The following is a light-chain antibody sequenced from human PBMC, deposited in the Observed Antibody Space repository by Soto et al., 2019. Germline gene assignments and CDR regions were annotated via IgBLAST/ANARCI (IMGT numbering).Light chain of an antibody. Sequence: DIQMTQSPSSLSASVGDRVTITCRASQSISNYLNWSQQKPGEAPTLLIYGASTLQTGVPSRFSASGSGTDFTLTINSLQPEDFATYYCQQSYFTPMYTFGQGTRLDIK. J-gene: IGKJ2*01. CDR3: QQSYFTPMYT. CDR1: QSISNY. CDR2: GAS. V-gene: IGKV1-39*01.